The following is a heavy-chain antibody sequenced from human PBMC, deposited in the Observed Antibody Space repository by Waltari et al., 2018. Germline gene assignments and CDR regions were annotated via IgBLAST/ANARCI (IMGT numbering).Heavy chain of an antibody. CDR2: INHSGST. CDR3: ARIRVWFEGYYYYGMDV. D-gene: IGHD3-10*01. CDR1: GGSFSGSY. V-gene: IGHV4-34*01. J-gene: IGHJ6*02. Sequence: QVQLQQWGAGLLKPSETLSLTCAVYGGSFSGSYWSWIRQPPGKGLEWIGEINHSGSTNYNPSLKSRVTISVDTSKNQFSLKLSSVTAADTAVYYCARIRVWFEGYYYYGMDVWGQGTTVTVSS.